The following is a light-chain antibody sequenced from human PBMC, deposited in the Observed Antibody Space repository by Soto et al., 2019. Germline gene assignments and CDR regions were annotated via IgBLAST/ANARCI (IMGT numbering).Light chain of an antibody. J-gene: IGKJ2*03. CDR2: DTS. CDR1: QSISAY. CDR3: QQCYRSPYS. Sequence: DIQMTQSPSSLSASVGDRVTITCRASQSISAYLNWYQQKPGKAPKILIYDTSSLPSGVPARFSGSGSGTDFNLTISSLQPEDFASYSCQQCYRSPYSFGQGTKLEIE. V-gene: IGKV1-39*01.